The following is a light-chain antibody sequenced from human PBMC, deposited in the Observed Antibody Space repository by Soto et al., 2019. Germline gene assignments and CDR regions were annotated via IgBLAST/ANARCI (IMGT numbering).Light chain of an antibody. J-gene: IGLJ2*01. CDR2: SDN. CDR1: SSNIESNF. CDR3: ASWDDSLSGVV. V-gene: IGLV1-47*02. Sequence: VLTQTPSASGTPGQRVTISCSGSSSNIESNFVYWYQHLPGTAPKVLIYSDNRRPSGVPDRFSGSKSGTSASLAISGLRSEDEADYFCASWDDSLSGVVFGGGTKVTVL.